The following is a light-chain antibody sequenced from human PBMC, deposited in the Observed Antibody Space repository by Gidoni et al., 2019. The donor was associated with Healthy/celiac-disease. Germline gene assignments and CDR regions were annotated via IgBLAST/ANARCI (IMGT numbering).Light chain of an antibody. CDR3: QSWDSSTVV. V-gene: IGLV3-1*01. Sequence: SYELTQPPSVSVSPGQTASITCAGDKFGDKYACWYQQKPGQSPVLVLYQDSKRPSGFPERFSASTAGNTATLTISGTQAMDEADYYCQSWDSSTVVFGGGTKLTVL. CDR2: QDS. CDR1: KFGDKY. J-gene: IGLJ2*01.